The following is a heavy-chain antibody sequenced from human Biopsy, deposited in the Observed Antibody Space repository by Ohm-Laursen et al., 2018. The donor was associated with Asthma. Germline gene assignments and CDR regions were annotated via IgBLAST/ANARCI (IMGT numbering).Heavy chain of an antibody. V-gene: IGHV3-30*18. J-gene: IGHJ4*02. CDR1: GFTFSDYC. CDR2: ITFDGSNK. Sequence: SLRLSCTASGFTFSDYCMHWVRQAPGKGLDWVAVITFDGSNKNSTDSVKGRFTISRDNSKNTMHLQMNRLRTEDTAVYYCAKGVSPGWELRRALDYWGQGTLVTVSS. D-gene: IGHD4-23*01. CDR3: AKGVSPGWELRRALDY.